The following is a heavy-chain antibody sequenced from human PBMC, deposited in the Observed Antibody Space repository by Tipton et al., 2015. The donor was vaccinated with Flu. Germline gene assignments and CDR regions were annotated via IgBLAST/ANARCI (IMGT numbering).Heavy chain of an antibody. CDR3: ARGLYGSGSYQRRYFDY. Sequence: TLSLTCSVSGDSIRSGHYWGWIRQPPGRGLEWIGNIHQTGTYYYNLSLKSRVTMSVDRSRNQFSLRLTSVTAADTAVYYCARGLYGSGSYQRRYFDYWGQGTLVTVSS. CDR2: IHQTGTY. V-gene: IGHV4-38-2*02. D-gene: IGHD3-10*01. J-gene: IGHJ4*02. CDR1: GDSIRSGHY.